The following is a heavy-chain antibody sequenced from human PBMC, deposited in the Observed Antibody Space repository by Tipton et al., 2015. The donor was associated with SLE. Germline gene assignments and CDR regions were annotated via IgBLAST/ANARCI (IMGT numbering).Heavy chain of an antibody. J-gene: IGHJ2*01. CDR1: DYSIRSNYF. V-gene: IGHV4-38-2*01. CDR2: IYHSGTT. D-gene: IGHD4-17*01. CDR3: ASPHGDSDFDL. Sequence: TLSLTCVVSDYSIRSNYFWAWIRQPPGKGLEWIGNIYHSGTTYYNPSLKSRVTMSVDTSKSQFSLKLSSVTAADTAVYYCASPHGDSDFDLWGRGTLVTVSS.